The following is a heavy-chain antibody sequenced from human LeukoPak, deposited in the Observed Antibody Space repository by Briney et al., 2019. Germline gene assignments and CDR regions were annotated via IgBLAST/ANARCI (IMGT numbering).Heavy chain of an antibody. J-gene: IGHJ5*02. D-gene: IGHD2-15*01. Sequence: GEALKISCKGSGYSFTTYWIAWVRHMPGKGLEWMGIVYPGDSDTRYSPSFQGQVTISADKSISTAYLQWSSLKASDTAMYYCARLGVVVVAATGFDPWGQGTLVTVSS. CDR1: GYSFTTYW. CDR2: VYPGDSDT. CDR3: ARLGVVVVAATGFDP. V-gene: IGHV5-51*01.